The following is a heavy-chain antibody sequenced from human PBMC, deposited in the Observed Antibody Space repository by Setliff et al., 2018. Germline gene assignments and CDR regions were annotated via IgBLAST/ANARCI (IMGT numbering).Heavy chain of an antibody. V-gene: IGHV4-38-2*02. CDR3: ARDRRIVGARHAFDI. CDR1: GYSTSSGYY. CDR2: IYHSGST. J-gene: IGHJ3*02. Sequence: SETLSLTCAVSGYSTSSGYYWGWIRQPPGKGLEWIGSIYHSGSTYYNPSLKSRVTISVDTSKNQFSLKLSSVTAADTAVYYCARDRRIVGARHAFDIWGQGTMVTVSS. D-gene: IGHD1-26*01.